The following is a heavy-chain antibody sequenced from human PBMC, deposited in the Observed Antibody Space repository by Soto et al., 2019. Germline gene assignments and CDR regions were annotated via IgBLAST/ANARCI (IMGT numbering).Heavy chain of an antibody. CDR1: GFTFSDYY. CDR3: ARPKGTKGNDY. Sequence: GGSLRLSCAASGFTFSDYYMSWIRQAPGKGLEWVSYTSTGGGTIYYADSVKGRFTISRDNARNSLYLQMNSLRAEDTALYYCARPKGTKGNDYWGQGTLVTVSS. V-gene: IGHV3-11*01. CDR2: TSTGGGTI. J-gene: IGHJ4*02. D-gene: IGHD3-10*01.